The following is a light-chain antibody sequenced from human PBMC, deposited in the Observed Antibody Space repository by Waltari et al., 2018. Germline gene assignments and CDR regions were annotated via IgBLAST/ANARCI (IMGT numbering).Light chain of an antibody. CDR2: KAS. CDR1: QPINSW. J-gene: IGKJ1*01. CDR3: RQYNSYPWT. V-gene: IGKV1-5*03. Sequence: DIQMTQSPSTLSASIGDRVTITCRASQPINSWLAWYQQKPGKAPNLLIYKASSLQSGVPSRFSGSASGTEFTLTISSLQPDDFATYYCRQYNSYPWTFGQGTKVEIK.